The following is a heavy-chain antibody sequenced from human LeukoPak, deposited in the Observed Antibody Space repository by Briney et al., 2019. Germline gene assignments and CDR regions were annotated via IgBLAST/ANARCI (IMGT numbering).Heavy chain of an antibody. V-gene: IGHV4-30-4*01. D-gene: IGHD3-10*01. Sequence: PSETLSLTCTVSGGSISSGDYYWSWIRQPPGKGLEWIGYIYYSGSTYYNPSLKSRVTISVDTSKNQFSLKLSSVTAADTAVYYCARAMVRDPLYDYRGQGTLVTVSS. J-gene: IGHJ4*02. CDR1: GGSISSGDYY. CDR3: ARAMVRDPLYDY. CDR2: IYYSGST.